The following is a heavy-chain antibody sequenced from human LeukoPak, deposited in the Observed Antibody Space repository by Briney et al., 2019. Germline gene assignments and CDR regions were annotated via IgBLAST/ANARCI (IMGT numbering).Heavy chain of an antibody. D-gene: IGHD1-26*01. J-gene: IGHJ4*02. Sequence: PGRSLRLSCAASGFTFHDYAMHWVRQAPGKGLEWVSGISWHSGSIGYADSVKGRFTISRDNAKNTLYLQMNSLRADDTAVYYCARTRRNSGSYYGDYWGQGTLVTVSS. CDR2: ISWHSGSI. V-gene: IGHV3-9*01. CDR3: ARTRRNSGSYYGDY. CDR1: GFTFHDYA.